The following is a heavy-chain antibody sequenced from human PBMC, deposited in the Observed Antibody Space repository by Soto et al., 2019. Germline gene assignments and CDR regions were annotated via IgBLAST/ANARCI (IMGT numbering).Heavy chain of an antibody. J-gene: IGHJ4*02. CDR1: GYTFTGYY. CDR2: INPNSGGT. Sequence: ASVKVSCKASGYTFTGYYMHWVRQAPGQGLEWMGWINPNSGGTNYAQKFQGWVTMTRDTPISTAYMELSRLRSDDTAVYYCARHIAQLVPFIWAYYFDCWGQGTLVTVSS. D-gene: IGHD6-13*01. CDR3: ARHIAQLVPFIWAYYFDC. V-gene: IGHV1-2*04.